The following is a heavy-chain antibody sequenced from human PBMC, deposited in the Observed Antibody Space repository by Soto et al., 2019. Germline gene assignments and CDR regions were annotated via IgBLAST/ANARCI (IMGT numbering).Heavy chain of an antibody. J-gene: IGHJ4*02. V-gene: IGHV3-33*01. CDR2: IWYDGNNK. D-gene: IGHD2-21*01. CDR1: GFTFSNYG. Sequence: PGGSLRLSCAASGFTFSNYGMHWVRQAPGKGLEWVAVIWYDGNNKYYADSVKGRFTISRYNSNNTLYVQMTSLRAEDTAVYYCARGLHSLFDYWGQGTLVTVSS. CDR3: ARGLHSLFDY.